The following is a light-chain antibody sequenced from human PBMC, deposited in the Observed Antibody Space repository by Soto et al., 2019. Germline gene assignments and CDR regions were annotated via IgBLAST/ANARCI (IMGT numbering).Light chain of an antibody. Sequence: EIVMTQSPPTLSVSPGERATLSCRASQSVSINLAWYQQNPGQAPRLLIYRASTRVTGIPARFSGSGSETEFTLTISSLQSEDSAVYYCQQYNKWPITFGQGNRLEIK. CDR3: QQYNKWPIT. V-gene: IGKV3-15*01. CDR2: RAS. J-gene: IGKJ5*01. CDR1: QSVSIN.